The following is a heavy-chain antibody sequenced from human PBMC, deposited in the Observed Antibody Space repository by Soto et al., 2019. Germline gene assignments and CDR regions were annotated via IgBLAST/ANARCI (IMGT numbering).Heavy chain of an antibody. V-gene: IGHV4-59*01. D-gene: IGHD1-26*01. CDR3: TRGSGPTFDP. Sequence: PSETLSLTCTVSGGSISSYSWTWIRQPPGKRLEWIAYIYSSGTTNYNPSLKRRLTTSVDTSKNQFSLKLSSVTAADTAVYYCTRGSGPTFDPWGQGTLVTVPQ. CDR1: GGSISSYS. CDR2: IYSSGTT. J-gene: IGHJ5*02.